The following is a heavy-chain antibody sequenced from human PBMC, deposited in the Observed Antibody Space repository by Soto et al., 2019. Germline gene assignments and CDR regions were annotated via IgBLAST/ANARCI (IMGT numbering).Heavy chain of an antibody. Sequence: SETLSLTCAVYGGSFSGYYWSWIRQPPGKGLEWIGEINHSGSTNYNPSLKSRVTISVDTSKNQFSLKLSSVTAADTAVYYCARFYSGVSYYYYGMDVWGQGTTVTVSS. V-gene: IGHV4-34*01. CDR1: GGSFSGYY. CDR2: INHSGST. D-gene: IGHD2-15*01. J-gene: IGHJ6*02. CDR3: ARFYSGVSYYYYGMDV.